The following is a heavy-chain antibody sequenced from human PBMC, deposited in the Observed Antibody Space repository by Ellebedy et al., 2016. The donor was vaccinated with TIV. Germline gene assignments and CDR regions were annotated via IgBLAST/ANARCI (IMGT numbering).Heavy chain of an antibody. J-gene: IGHJ3*02. CDR2: ISGSSSTI. CDR1: GFTFTSYS. CDR3: ATGAYDI. V-gene: IGHV3-48*04. Sequence: GESLKISCAASGFTFTSYSMNWVRQAPGKGLEWVSYISGSSSTIHYADSVKARFTISRDNGKISLYLQMNSLTAEDTAVYYCATGAYDIWGQGTMVMVSS.